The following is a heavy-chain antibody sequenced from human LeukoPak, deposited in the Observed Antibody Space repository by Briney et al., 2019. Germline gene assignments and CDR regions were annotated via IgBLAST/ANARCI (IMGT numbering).Heavy chain of an antibody. J-gene: IGHJ4*02. V-gene: IGHV3-30*02. CDR1: GFTFSSYG. D-gene: IGHD3-10*01. CDR3: AKDRLGSGSYGLDY. Sequence: GGSLRLSCAASGFTFSSYGMHWVRQAPGKGLEWVAFIRYDGSNKYYADSVKGRFTISRDNSKSTLYLQMNSLRAEDTAVYYCAKDRLGSGSYGLDYWGQGTLVTVSS. CDR2: IRYDGSNK.